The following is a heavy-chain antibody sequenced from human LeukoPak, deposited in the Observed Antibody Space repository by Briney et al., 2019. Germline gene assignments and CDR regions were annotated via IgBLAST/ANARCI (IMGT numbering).Heavy chain of an antibody. J-gene: IGHJ4*02. V-gene: IGHV3-53*01. Sequence: GGSLRLSCAASGSTVSSNYMSWVRQAPGRGLEWVSVIYTVGNTYYAESVKGRFTISRDNSKNTLYLQMNSLRAEDTAVYYCARGYSYGYFDYWGQGTLVTVSS. CDR2: IYTVGNT. CDR1: GSTVSSNY. CDR3: ARGYSYGYFDY. D-gene: IGHD5-18*01.